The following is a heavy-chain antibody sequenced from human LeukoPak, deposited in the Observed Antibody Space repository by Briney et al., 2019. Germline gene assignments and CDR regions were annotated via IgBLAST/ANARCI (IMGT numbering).Heavy chain of an antibody. CDR3: ARDLRGTSYFDY. V-gene: IGHV3-21*01. CDR1: GFTFSSYS. Sequence: KPGGSLRLSCAASGFTFSSYSMNWVRQAPGKGLEGVSSISSSSRYLYYADSVKGRFTISRDNAKNSLDLQMNSLRAEDTAVYYCARDLRGTSYFDYWGQGTLVTVSS. CDR2: ISSSSRYL. D-gene: IGHD2-2*01. J-gene: IGHJ4*02.